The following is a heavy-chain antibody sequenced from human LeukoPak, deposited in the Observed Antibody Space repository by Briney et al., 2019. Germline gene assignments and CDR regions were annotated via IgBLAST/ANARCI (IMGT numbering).Heavy chain of an antibody. J-gene: IGHJ4*02. CDR3: ATDAMGDLDFDY. D-gene: IGHD3-16*01. CDR2: IGISDTDT. CDR1: GFTFNSHD. Sequence: GGSLRLSCAVSGFTFNSHDMNWVRQAPGKGLEWISYIGISDTDTLYADSVRGRFTISRDNAKSSLYLQMNSLRVEDTAVYYCATDAMGDLDFDYWGQGTLVTVSS. V-gene: IGHV3-48*03.